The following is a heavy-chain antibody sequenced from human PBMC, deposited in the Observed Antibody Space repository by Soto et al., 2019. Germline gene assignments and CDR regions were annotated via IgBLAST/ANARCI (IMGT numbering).Heavy chain of an antibody. CDR3: ARDRPSHYCSSTSCSSYFDY. CDR1: GFTFSTYA. Sequence: GSSLRLSCAASGFTFSTYAMQWVRQAPGKGLEWVAVISYDGSNKYYADSVKGRFTISRDNSKNTLYLQMNSLRAEDTAVYYCARDRPSHYCSSTSCSSYFDYWGQGTLVTVSS. J-gene: IGHJ4*02. V-gene: IGHV3-30-3*01. D-gene: IGHD2-2*01. CDR2: ISYDGSNK.